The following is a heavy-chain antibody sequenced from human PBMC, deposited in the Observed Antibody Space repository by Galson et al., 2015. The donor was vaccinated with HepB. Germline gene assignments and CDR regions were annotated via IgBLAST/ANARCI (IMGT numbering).Heavy chain of an antibody. CDR1: GFTFSSYW. V-gene: IGHV3-7*01. D-gene: IGHD1-26*01. CDR3: ARDGAMGWELPLGAFDI. Sequence: SLRLSCAASGFTFSSYWMSWVRQAPGKGLEWVANIKQDGSEKYYVDSVKGRFTISRDNAKNSLYLQMNSLRAEDTAVYYCARDGAMGWELPLGAFDIWGQGTMVTVSS. CDR2: IKQDGSEK. J-gene: IGHJ3*02.